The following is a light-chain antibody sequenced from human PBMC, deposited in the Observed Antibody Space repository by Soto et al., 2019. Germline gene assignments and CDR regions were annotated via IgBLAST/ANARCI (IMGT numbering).Light chain of an antibody. V-gene: IGKV3D-20*02. Sequence: EIVLTQSPGTLSLSPGERATLSCRASQSFNSIYLAWYQQKPGQAPRLLIYGASSRATGIPDRFSGSGSGTDFTLTISSLEPEDCAIYYCQQRQYWPPITFGQGTRLEI. CDR3: QQRQYWPPIT. CDR1: QSFNSIY. J-gene: IGKJ5*01. CDR2: GAS.